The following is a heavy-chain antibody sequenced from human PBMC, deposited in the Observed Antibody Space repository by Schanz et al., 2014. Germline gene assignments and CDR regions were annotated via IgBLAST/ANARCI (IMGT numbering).Heavy chain of an antibody. J-gene: IGHJ4*02. CDR3: ARDGAELYYFDD. CDR1: GFTFSSYC. CDR2: INQDGSEK. D-gene: IGHD1-1*01. V-gene: IGHV3-7*01. Sequence: VHLVESGGGVVQPGRSLRLSCAASGFTFSSYCINWVRQAPGKGLEWVANINQDGSEKYYVDSVKGRFTISRDNAKNSLYLQMNGLRAEDTAVLYCARDGAELYYFDDWGQGTLVTVSS.